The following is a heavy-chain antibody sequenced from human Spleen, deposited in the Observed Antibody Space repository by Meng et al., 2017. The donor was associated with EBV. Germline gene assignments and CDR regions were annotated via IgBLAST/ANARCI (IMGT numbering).Heavy chain of an antibody. D-gene: IGHD3/OR15-3a*01. CDR3: TRNSGAGLAFIFDY. J-gene: IGHJ4*02. CDR2: INTITGNP. CDR1: GYTFTNYA. Sequence: QVQLVQSGSELKKPGXSVKVSCXASGYTFTNYAMNWVRQAPGQGPEWMGWINTITGNPTYAQGFTGRFVLSLDTSVSTTFLQITSLTAADTAVYYCTRNSGAGLAFIFDYWGQGTLVTVSS. V-gene: IGHV7-4-1*02.